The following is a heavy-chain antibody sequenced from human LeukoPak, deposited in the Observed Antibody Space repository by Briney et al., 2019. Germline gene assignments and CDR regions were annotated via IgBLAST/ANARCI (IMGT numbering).Heavy chain of an antibody. CDR2: ISSGSSAI. Sequence: GGSLRLSCEASGFTFTTYSMTWVRQAPGKGLEWVSIISSGSSAIFSADALKGRFTISRDNAKNSLYLQMNSLRAEDMALYYCAKGSMIVVAAHFDYWGQGTLVTVSS. V-gene: IGHV3-21*04. CDR3: AKGSMIVVAAHFDY. D-gene: IGHD3-22*01. CDR1: GFTFTTYS. J-gene: IGHJ4*02.